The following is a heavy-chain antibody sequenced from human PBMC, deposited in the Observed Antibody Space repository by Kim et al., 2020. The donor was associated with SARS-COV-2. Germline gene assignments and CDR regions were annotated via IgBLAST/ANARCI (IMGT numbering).Heavy chain of an antibody. V-gene: IGHV6-1*01. CDR3: ARTYYYTSGRYYY. Sequence: SQTLSLTCAISGDSVSSNSATWNWIRQSPSGGLEWLGRTYYRSRYYNDYAPSVKSRITINSDTSKNQFSLQLTSVTPEDTAVYYCARTYYYTSGRYYYWGQGTLVTVSS. J-gene: IGHJ4*02. D-gene: IGHD3-10*01. CDR1: GDSVSSNSAT. CDR2: TYYRSRYYN.